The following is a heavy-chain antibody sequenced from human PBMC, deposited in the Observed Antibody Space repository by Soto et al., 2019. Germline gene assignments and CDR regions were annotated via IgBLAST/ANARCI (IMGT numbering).Heavy chain of an antibody. CDR1: GGTFSSYA. V-gene: IGHV1-69*06. J-gene: IGHJ6*02. Sequence: QVQLVQSGAEVKKPGSSVKVSCKASGGTFSSYAINWVRQAPGQGLEWMGGLIPIFGTANYAQKFQGRVTITADKSTSTAYMELSSLRSEDTAVYYCARDPTRGAAAGPYYYYYGMDVWGQGTTVTFSS. CDR3: ARDPTRGAAAGPYYYYYGMDV. CDR2: LIPIFGTA. D-gene: IGHD6-13*01.